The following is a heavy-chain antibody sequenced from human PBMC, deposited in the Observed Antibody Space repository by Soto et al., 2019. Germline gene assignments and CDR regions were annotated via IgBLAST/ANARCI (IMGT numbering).Heavy chain of an antibody. CDR1: GYTFTSYY. J-gene: IGHJ6*02. Sequence: QVQLVQSGSEVKKPGASVKVSCKASGYTFTSYYIHWVRQAPGQGLEWMGWINPDSVVTYYAHRFQDRVTMTRDTSISTAYMELSRLTSDDTAIYYCARDRGIRDVWGQGTTVIVSS. CDR2: INPDSVVT. V-gene: IGHV1-2*02. CDR3: ARDRGIRDV. D-gene: IGHD1-20*01.